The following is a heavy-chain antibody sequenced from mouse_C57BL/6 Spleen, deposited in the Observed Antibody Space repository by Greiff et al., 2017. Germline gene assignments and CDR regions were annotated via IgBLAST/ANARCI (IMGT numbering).Heavy chain of an antibody. Sequence: QVQLQQSGAELVRPGASVTLSCKASGYTFTDYEMHWVKQTPVQGLEWIGAIDPETGGTASNQKFKGKAILTADKSSSTAYMELRSLTSEDSAVYYCTRRGYDVRYFDVWGTGTTVTVSS. J-gene: IGHJ1*03. V-gene: IGHV1-15*01. D-gene: IGHD2-2*01. CDR2: IDPETGGT. CDR1: GYTFTDYE. CDR3: TRRGYDVRYFDV.